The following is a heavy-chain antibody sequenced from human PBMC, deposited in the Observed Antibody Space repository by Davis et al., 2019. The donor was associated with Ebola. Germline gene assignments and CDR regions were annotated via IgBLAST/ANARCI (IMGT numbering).Heavy chain of an antibody. CDR3: TSTGTTVVTPKDY. J-gene: IGHJ4*02. CDR1: GFTFSSYA. Sequence: GGSLRLSCAASGFTFSSYAMHWVRQASGKGLEWVGRIRSKANSYATAYAASVKGRFTISRDDSKNTAYLQMNSLKTEDTAVYYCTSTGTTVVTPKDYWGQGTLVTVSS. CDR2: IRSKANSYAT. D-gene: IGHD4-23*01. V-gene: IGHV3-73*01.